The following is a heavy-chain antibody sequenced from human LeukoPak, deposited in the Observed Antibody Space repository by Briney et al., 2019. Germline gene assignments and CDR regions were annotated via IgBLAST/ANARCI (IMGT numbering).Heavy chain of an antibody. J-gene: IGHJ5*02. CDR1: GYTFTSYG. Sequence: ASVTVSFKASGYTFTSYGISWVRQAPGQGLEWMGWISAYNGNTNYAQKLQGRVTMTTDTSTSTAYMELRSLRSDDTAVYYCARLRGTCSSTSCYYYNWFDPWGQGTLVTVSS. CDR3: ARLRGTCSSTSCYYYNWFDP. V-gene: IGHV1-18*01. D-gene: IGHD2-2*01. CDR2: ISAYNGNT.